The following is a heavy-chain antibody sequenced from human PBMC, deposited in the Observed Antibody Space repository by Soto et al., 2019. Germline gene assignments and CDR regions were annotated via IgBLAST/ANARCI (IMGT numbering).Heavy chain of an antibody. J-gene: IGHJ4*02. Sequence: ETLSLTCTVSGGSISSYYWSWIRQPPGKGLEWIGYIYYSGSTNYNPSLKSRVTISVDTSKNQFSLKLSSVTAADTAVYYCARERQQGAIDYWGQGTLVTVSS. V-gene: IGHV4-59*01. D-gene: IGHD6-13*01. CDR2: IYYSGST. CDR1: GGSISSYY. CDR3: ARERQQGAIDY.